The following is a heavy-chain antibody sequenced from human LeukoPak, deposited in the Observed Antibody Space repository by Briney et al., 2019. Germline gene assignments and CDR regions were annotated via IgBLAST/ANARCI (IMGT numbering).Heavy chain of an antibody. CDR2: IKYDGSEK. D-gene: IGHD2-15*01. CDR1: GFTFSSYW. V-gene: IGHV3-7*04. J-gene: IGHJ5*02. CDR3: ARDRRCGGSCYQFDP. Sequence: GGSLRLSCAASGFTFSSYWMSWVRQAPGKGLEWVANIKYDGSEKYYADSVKGRFTISRDNDKNSLYLQMTSLRADDTAVYYCARDRRCGGSCYQFDPWGQGTLVTVSS.